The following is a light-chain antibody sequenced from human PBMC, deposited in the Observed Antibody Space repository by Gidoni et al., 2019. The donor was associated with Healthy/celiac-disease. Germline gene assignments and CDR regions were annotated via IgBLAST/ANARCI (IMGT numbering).Light chain of an antibody. CDR2: DAS. CDR1: QSVSSY. CDR3: QQRSNWPPIT. Sequence: EIVLTQSPATLSLSPGERATLSCRASQSVSSYLAWYQQKPGPAPRLLIYDASNRATGIPARFSGSGSGTDFTLTISSLEPEDFAVYYCQQRSNWPPITFXQXTRLEIK. V-gene: IGKV3-11*01. J-gene: IGKJ5*01.